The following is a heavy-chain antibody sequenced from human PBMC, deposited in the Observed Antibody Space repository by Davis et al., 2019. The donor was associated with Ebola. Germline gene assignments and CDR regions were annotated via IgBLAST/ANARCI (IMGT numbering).Heavy chain of an antibody. Sequence: GGSLRLSCAASGFTFSSFAMTWVRQAPGKGLEWVSVISDTGGSTYYADSVKGRFTISRDNSKNTLYLEMNSLRAEDTAVYYCAKKGLTTTDFDSWGQGTLVTVSS. CDR2: ISDTGGST. D-gene: IGHD1-1*01. CDR3: AKKGLTTTDFDS. V-gene: IGHV3-23*01. CDR1: GFTFSSFA. J-gene: IGHJ4*02.